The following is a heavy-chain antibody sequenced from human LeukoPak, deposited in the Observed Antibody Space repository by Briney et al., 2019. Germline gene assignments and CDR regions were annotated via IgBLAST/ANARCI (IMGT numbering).Heavy chain of an antibody. CDR1: GYTFTNYA. CDR3: ARGIWSSHSVGYYFDF. CDR2: INAGNGNT. V-gene: IGHV1-3*03. Sequence: ASVKVSCKASGYTFTNYAVNWVRQAPGQRLEWMGWINAGNGNTKYSQKFQGRVTIIRDTSANTVYMELSSLRSEDMAMYYCARGIWSSHSVGYYFDFWGQGTLVTVSS. D-gene: IGHD5/OR15-5a*01. J-gene: IGHJ4*02.